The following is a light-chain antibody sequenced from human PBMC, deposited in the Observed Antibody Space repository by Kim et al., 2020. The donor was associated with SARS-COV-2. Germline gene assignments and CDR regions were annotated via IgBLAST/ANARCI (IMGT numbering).Light chain of an antibody. CDR2: AAS. CDR1: QDISSY. J-gene: IGKJ2*01. CDR3: QKYNSAPHT. Sequence: DIQMTQSPSSLSASIGDRVTITCRASQDISSYLAWYQQKPGKVPRLLIYAASTLQSGVPSRFSGSGSGTDFTLTISSLQPEDVATYFCQKYNSAPHTFGQGTKL. V-gene: IGKV1-27*01.